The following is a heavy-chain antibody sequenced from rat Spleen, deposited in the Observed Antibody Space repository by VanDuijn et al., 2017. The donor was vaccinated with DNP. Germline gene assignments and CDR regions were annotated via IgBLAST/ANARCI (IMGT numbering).Heavy chain of an antibody. V-gene: IGHV5-19*01. J-gene: IGHJ3*01. CDR3: TTVAVATDWFAY. Sequence: EVQLVESGGGLVQPGRSLKLSCVASGSIFSSYWMYWIRQAPTKGLEWVATISTSGGYTYYRDSVKGRFTISRNNAKSTLYLQMDSLRSEDTATYYCTTVAVATDWFAYWGQGTLVTVSS. CDR2: ISTSGGYT. D-gene: IGHD1-8*01. CDR1: GSIFSSYW.